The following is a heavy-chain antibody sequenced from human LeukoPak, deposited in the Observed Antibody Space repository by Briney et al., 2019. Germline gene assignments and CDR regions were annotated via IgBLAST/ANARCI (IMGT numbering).Heavy chain of an antibody. D-gene: IGHD6-19*01. V-gene: IGHV3-30-3*01. Sequence: GRSLRLSCAASGFTFSSYAMHWVRQAPGKGLEWVAVISYDGSNKYYADSVRGRFTISRDNSKNTLYLQMNSLRAEDTAVYYYARTFSSGWYSPTDYWGQGTLVTVSS. CDR1: GFTFSSYA. J-gene: IGHJ4*02. CDR3: ARTFSSGWYSPTDY. CDR2: ISYDGSNK.